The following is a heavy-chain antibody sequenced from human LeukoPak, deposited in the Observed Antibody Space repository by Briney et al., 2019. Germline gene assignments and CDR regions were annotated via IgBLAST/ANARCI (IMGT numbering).Heavy chain of an antibody. J-gene: IGHJ5*02. CDR1: RYTFTSYD. CDR2: MNPNSGNT. V-gene: IGHV1-8*01. D-gene: IGHD2-2*01. Sequence: ASVKVSCKASRYTFTSYDINWVRQATGQGLEWMGWMNPNSGNTDYAQKFQDRVTMTRDTSISTAYMELSRLRSDDTAVYYCAREGCSSTSCENWFDPWGQGTLVTVSS. CDR3: AREGCSSTSCENWFDP.